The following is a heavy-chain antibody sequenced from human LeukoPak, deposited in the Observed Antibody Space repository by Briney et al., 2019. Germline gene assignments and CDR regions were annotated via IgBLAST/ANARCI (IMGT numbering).Heavy chain of an antibody. V-gene: IGHV3-30-3*01. J-gene: IGHJ6*02. D-gene: IGHD3-3*01. CDR3: ARDKDYDFWSGYYTTRVYYYGMDV. CDR1: GFTFSSYA. Sequence: GGSLRLSCAASGFTFSSYAMHWVRQAPGKGLEWVAVISYDGSNKYYADSVKGRFTISRDNSKNTLYLQMNSLRAEDTAVYYCARDKDYDFWSGYYTTRVYYYGMDVWGQGTTVTVSS. CDR2: ISYDGSNK.